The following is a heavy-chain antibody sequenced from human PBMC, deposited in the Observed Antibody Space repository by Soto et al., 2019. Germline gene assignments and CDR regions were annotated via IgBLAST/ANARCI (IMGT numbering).Heavy chain of an antibody. CDR2: FDPEDGET. J-gene: IGHJ6*02. D-gene: IGHD3-10*01. Sequence: GASVKVSCKVSGDTLTELSMHWVRQAPGKGLEWMGGFDPEDGETIYAQKFQGRVTMTEDTSTDTAYMELSSLRSEDTAVYYCATDDPSMVRGVMSYYYYGMDVWGQGTTVTVSS. V-gene: IGHV1-24*01. CDR1: GDTLTELS. CDR3: ATDDPSMVRGVMSYYYYGMDV.